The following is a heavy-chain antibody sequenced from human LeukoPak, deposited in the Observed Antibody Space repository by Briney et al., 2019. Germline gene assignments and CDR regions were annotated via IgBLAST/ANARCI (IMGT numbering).Heavy chain of an antibody. CDR1: GFPFSTFW. CDR3: ARDRGYPN. CDR2: INQDGSEK. D-gene: IGHD5-12*01. J-gene: IGHJ4*02. Sequence: GGSLRLSCAVSGFPFSTFWMSWVRQAPGKGLEWVANINQDGSEKYYVDSVRGRFAISRDNAKNSLYLQMNSLRPEDTAMYYCARDRGYPNWGQGTLVTVSS. V-gene: IGHV3-7*01.